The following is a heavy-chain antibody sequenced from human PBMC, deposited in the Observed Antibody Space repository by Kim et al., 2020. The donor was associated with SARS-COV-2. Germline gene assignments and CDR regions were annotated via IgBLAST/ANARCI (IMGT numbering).Heavy chain of an antibody. V-gene: IGHV3-23*01. J-gene: IGHJ6*02. Sequence: GGSLRLSCAASGFTFSTYSMTWVRQAPGKGLEWVSALRGSGNRAEYADSVKGRFTISRDNSNNTLFLHMNSLTAEDTAVYYCARPKSPLLPFYYYGLDVWGQGTTVTVSS. CDR1: GFTFSTYS. CDR3: ARPKSPLLPFYYYGLDV. CDR2: LRGSGNRA. D-gene: IGHD2-15*01.